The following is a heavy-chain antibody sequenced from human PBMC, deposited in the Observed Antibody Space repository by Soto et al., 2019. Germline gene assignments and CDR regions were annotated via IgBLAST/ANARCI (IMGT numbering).Heavy chain of an antibody. J-gene: IGHJ5*02. V-gene: IGHV4-39*01. CDR1: GGSISSSSYY. CDR3: ARHWTTQDWFDP. CDR2: IYYSGST. Sequence: SETLSLTCTVSGGSISSSSYYWGWIRQPPGKGLEWIGGIYYSGSTYYNPSLKSRVTISVDTSKNQFSLKLSSVTAADTAVYYCARHWTTQDWFDPWGQGTLVTVSS. D-gene: IGHD4-17*01.